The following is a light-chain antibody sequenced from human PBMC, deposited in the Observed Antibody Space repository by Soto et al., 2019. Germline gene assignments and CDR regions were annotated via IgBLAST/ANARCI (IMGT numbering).Light chain of an antibody. J-gene: IGKJ1*01. CDR3: QQYGSSPRT. CDR2: GAS. CDR1: QSVSSY. V-gene: IGKV3-20*01. Sequence: EMVLTQSPGTLSLSPGERATLSCRASQSVSSYLAWYQQKPGQAPRLLIYGASSRATGIPDRFSGSGSGTDFNLTISRLEPEDFAVYYCQQYGSSPRTFGQGTKVEIK.